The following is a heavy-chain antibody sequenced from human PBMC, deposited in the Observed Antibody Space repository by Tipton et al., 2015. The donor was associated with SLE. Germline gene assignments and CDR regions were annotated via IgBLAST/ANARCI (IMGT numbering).Heavy chain of an antibody. D-gene: IGHD3-10*01. CDR3: TTDRSYYFGSGSSIT. CDR1: GITFTRAY. CDR2: IRSKTNGGTP. J-gene: IGHJ4*02. V-gene: IGHV3-15*01. Sequence: SLRLSCAASGITFTRAYVSWVRQAPGKGLEWVGFIRSKTNGGTPEYAAPVKGRVSISRDDSTNTVYLQLDSLKTDDAGVYYCTTDRSYYFGSGSSITWGQGTLVTVVS.